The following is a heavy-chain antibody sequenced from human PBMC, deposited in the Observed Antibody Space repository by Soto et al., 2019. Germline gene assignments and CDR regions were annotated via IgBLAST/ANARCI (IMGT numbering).Heavy chain of an antibody. Sequence: SETLSLTCTVSGGSISSYYWSWIRQPPGKGLEWIGYIYYSGSTNYNHSLKSRVNISVDTSKNQFSLKLSTVTAADTDVYYCTRAHFDRITIFGVVRGRMDVWGKGTTVTVSS. CDR2: IYYSGST. CDR3: TRAHFDRITIFGVVRGRMDV. V-gene: IGHV4-59*01. CDR1: GGSISSYY. D-gene: IGHD3-3*01. J-gene: IGHJ6*03.